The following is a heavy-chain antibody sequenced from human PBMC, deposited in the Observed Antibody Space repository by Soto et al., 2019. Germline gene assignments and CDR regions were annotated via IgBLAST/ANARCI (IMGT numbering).Heavy chain of an antibody. J-gene: IGHJ5*02. D-gene: IGHD3-3*01. CDR3: ARHYGYDFWSGSINWFDP. Sequence: SETLSLTCTVSGGSISSYYWSWIRQPPGKGLEWIGYIYYSGSTNYNPSLKSRVTISVDTSKNQFSLKLSSVTAADTAVYYCARHYGYDFWSGSINWFDPWGQGSLVTVSS. CDR1: GGSISSYY. V-gene: IGHV4-59*08. CDR2: IYYSGST.